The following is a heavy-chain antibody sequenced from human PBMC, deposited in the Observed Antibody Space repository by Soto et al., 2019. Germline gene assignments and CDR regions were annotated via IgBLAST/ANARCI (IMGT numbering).Heavy chain of an antibody. Sequence: SETLSLTCAVYGGSFSGYYWSWIRQPPGKGLEWIGEINHSGSTNYNPSLKSRVTISVDTSKNQFSLKLSSVTAADTAVYYCARLGLAADDYWGQGTLVTVSS. D-gene: IGHD2-15*01. CDR2: INHSGST. CDR3: ARLGLAADDY. J-gene: IGHJ4*02. CDR1: GGSFSGYY. V-gene: IGHV4-34*01.